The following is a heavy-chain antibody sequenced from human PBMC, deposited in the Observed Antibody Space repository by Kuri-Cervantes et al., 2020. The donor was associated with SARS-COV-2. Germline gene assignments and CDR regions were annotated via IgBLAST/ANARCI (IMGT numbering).Heavy chain of an antibody. CDR1: RFTFNNYA. Sequence: GESLKISCAASRFTFNNYAMSWVRQAQGKRPEWVAVISYEGSNKHYSDSVKGRFTISRDNSKSMVYLQINSLRPEDTATYYCAKSRGPLSLSASLSVLDPWGRGTLVTVSS. CDR2: ISYEGSNK. V-gene: IGHV3-30*18. D-gene: IGHD2/OR15-2a*01. J-gene: IGHJ5*02. CDR3: AKSRGPLSLSASLSVLDP.